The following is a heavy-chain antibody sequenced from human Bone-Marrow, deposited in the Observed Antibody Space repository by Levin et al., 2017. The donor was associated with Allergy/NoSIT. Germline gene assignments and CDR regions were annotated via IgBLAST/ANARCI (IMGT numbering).Heavy chain of an antibody. D-gene: IGHD1-1*01. J-gene: IGHJ5*02. Sequence: SETLSLTCGVYGGSFSDYYWSWIRQPPGKGLEWIGEINHSGSTNYNPSLKSRVTISVDTSKNQFSLNLSSVTAADTAVYYCARGGFATGTRGWFDPWGQGTLVTVSS. CDR1: GGSFSDYY. V-gene: IGHV4-34*01. CDR3: ARGGFATGTRGWFDP. CDR2: INHSGST.